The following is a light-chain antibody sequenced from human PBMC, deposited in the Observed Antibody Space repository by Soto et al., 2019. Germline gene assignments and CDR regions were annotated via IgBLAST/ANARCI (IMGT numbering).Light chain of an antibody. J-gene: IGKJ1*01. CDR3: LQDFSYPRT. CDR2: GAS. Sequence: IQVTQSPPTLSASVGDRVTITCRASQGIRTDLGWYQQSPGKAPKVLIVGASTLQSGVPSRFSGSGSGTDFTLTISSLQPEDSATYYCLQDFSYPRTFGQGTKVDIK. V-gene: IGKV1-6*01. CDR1: QGIRTD.